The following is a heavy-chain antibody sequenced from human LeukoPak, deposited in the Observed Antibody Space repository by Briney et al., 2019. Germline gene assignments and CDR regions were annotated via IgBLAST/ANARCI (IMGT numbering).Heavy chain of an antibody. CDR1: GDSISSGSYS. J-gene: IGHJ5*02. CDR3: ARPLARGWYPWFDP. V-gene: IGHV4-39*01. Sequence: PSDTLSLTCTLPGDSISSGSYSCGWIRQPPGKGLEWIVSIHYSGSTYYNPSLNSRVTISVDTPKNQFSLKLSSVTAADTAVYYCARPLARGWYPWFDPWGQGTLVTVSS. D-gene: IGHD6-19*01. CDR2: IHYSGST.